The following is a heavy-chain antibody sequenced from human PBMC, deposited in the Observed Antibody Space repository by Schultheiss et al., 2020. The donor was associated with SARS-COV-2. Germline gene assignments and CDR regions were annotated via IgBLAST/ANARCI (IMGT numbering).Heavy chain of an antibody. J-gene: IGHJ4*02. V-gene: IGHV3-21*01. Sequence: GESLKISCAASGFTFSSYGMHWVRQAPGEGLEWVSDISGSSGNIYYADSVKGRFTISRDNSKNTLFLQMDSLRAEDTAVYYCARSYGSGSYLTPNFDYWGQGTLVTVSS. D-gene: IGHD3-10*01. CDR2: ISGSSGNI. CDR1: GFTFSSYG. CDR3: ARSYGSGSYLTPNFDY.